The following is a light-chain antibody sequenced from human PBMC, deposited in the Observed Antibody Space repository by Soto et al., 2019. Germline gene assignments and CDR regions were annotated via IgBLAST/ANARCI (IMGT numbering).Light chain of an antibody. CDR2: DAS. Sequence: DIQMTQSPSTLSASVGDTVTITCRASESISSWLAWHQEKPGKAPNLLIYDASSLESGVPSRFSGSGSGTEFTLTISSLQPDDFATYYCQDYSAFSVTFGQGTKVDI. CDR1: ESISSW. J-gene: IGKJ1*01. V-gene: IGKV1-5*01. CDR3: QDYSAFSVT.